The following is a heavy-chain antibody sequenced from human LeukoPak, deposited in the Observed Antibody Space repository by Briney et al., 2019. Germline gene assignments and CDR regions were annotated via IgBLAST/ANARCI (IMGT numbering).Heavy chain of an antibody. CDR2: ISSSSSYI. J-gene: IGHJ4*02. V-gene: IGHV3-21*01. CDR1: GFTFSSYS. D-gene: IGHD6-13*01. Sequence: GGSLRLSCAASGFTFSSYSMNWVRQAPGKGLEWVSSISSSSSYIYYADSVKGRFTISRDNAENSLYLQMNSLRAEDTAVYYCARGSSWYYFDYWGQGTLVTVSS. CDR3: ARGSSWYYFDY.